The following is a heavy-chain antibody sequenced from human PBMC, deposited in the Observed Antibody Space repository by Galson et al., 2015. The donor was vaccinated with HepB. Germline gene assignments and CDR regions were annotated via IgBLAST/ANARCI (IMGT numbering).Heavy chain of an antibody. CDR3: AKKQGLTMVGNYFDS. V-gene: IGHV3-23*01. J-gene: IGHJ4*02. CDR1: GFSFSSYA. CDR2: ISGSGVTT. D-gene: IGHD3-10*01. Sequence: SLRLSCAASGFSFSSYAMSWVRQAPGKGLEWVSAISGSGVTTYYAGSVKGRFTISRDNSKNTLYLQMNSLRAEDTALYYCAKKQGLTMVGNYFDSWGQGTLVTVSS.